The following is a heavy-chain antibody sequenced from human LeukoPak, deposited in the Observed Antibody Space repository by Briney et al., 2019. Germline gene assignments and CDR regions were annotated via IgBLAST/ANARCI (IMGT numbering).Heavy chain of an antibody. Sequence: ASETLSLTCTVSGGSISSYYWSWIRQPPGKGLEWIGYIYYSGSTNYNPSLKSRVTISVDTPKNQFSLKLSSVTAADTAVYYCARAPAVTTAYDYWGQGTLVTVSS. CDR1: GGSISSYY. CDR2: IYYSGST. J-gene: IGHJ4*02. V-gene: IGHV4-59*01. CDR3: ARAPAVTTAYDY. D-gene: IGHD4-17*01.